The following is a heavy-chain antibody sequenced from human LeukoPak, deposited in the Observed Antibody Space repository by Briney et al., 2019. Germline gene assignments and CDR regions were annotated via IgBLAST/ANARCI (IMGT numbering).Heavy chain of an antibody. D-gene: IGHD3-10*01. CDR2: ISWNGNNI. J-gene: IGHJ4*02. CDR3: AKDVNYGSGSYPYYFDS. V-gene: IGHV3-9*01. Sequence: GGSLRLSCAASGFTFDDYAMHWVRQAPGKGLDWVSGISWNGNNIGYADSVKGRFTISRDNAKNTLYLQMNSLRAEDTALYYCAKDVNYGSGSYPYYFDSWGQGTLVTVSS. CDR1: GFTFDDYA.